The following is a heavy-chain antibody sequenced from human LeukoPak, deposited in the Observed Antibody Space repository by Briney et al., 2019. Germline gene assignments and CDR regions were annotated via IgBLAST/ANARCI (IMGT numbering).Heavy chain of an antibody. CDR3: ARGTTMVRGVVGYYYGMDV. V-gene: IGHV4-4*07. Sequence: PSETLSLTCTVSGGSISSYYWSWIRQPAGKGLEWIGRIYTSGSTNYNPSLKSRVTMSVDTSKNQFSLKLSSVTAADTAVYYCARGTTMVRGVVGYYYGMDVWGRGTTVTVSS. D-gene: IGHD3-10*01. J-gene: IGHJ6*02. CDR2: IYTSGST. CDR1: GGSISSYY.